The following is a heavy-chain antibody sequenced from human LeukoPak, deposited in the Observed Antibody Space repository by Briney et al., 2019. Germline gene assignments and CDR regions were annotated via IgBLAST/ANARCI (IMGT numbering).Heavy chain of an antibody. J-gene: IGHJ3*02. D-gene: IGHD3-9*01. CDR3: AKADDILTGYYAFDI. V-gene: IGHV3-30-3*01. CDR2: ISYDGSNK. CDR1: GFTFSSYA. Sequence: PGGSLRLSCAASGFTFSSYAMHWVRQAPGKGLEWVAVISYDGSNKYYADSVKGRFTISRDNSKNTLYLQMNSLRAEDTAVYYCAKADDILTGYYAFDIWGQGTMVTVSS.